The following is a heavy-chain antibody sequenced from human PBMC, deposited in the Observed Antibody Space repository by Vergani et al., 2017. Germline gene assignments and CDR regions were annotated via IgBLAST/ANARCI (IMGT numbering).Heavy chain of an antibody. CDR3: AIDLRLLYNRFDP. J-gene: IGHJ5*02. D-gene: IGHD1-14*01. CDR1: GFTFNQYG. Sequence: QVPLVESGGGVVQPGRSLRLSCAASGFTFNQYGMHWVRQAPGKGLEWVAVTWNDGNNKQYADSVKGRFTISRDNSESTMYLQMNSLRDEDTGVYYCAIDLRLLYNRFDPWGKGTLVTVSS. CDR2: TWNDGNNK. V-gene: IGHV3-33*01.